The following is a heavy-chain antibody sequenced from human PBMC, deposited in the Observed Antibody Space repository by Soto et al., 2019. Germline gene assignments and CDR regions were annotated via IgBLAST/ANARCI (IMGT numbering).Heavy chain of an antibody. V-gene: IGHV3-33*08. CDR3: ARGLQSLFDY. CDR1: GFTFDDYA. CDR2: IWFDGNKQ. Sequence: GGSLRLSCAASGFTFDDYAMHWVRQAPGKGLEWVAVIWFDGNKQHYADSVKVRFTISRDNSKNTLYVQMTSLRAEDTAVYYCARGLQSLFDYWGQGTLVTVSS. J-gene: IGHJ4*02.